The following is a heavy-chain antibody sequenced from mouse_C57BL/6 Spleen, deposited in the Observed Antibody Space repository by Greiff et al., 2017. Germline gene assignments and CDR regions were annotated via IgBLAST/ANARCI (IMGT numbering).Heavy chain of an antibody. CDR1: GFSLTSYG. J-gene: IGHJ4*01. V-gene: IGHV2-2*01. D-gene: IGHD2-5*01. CDR3: ARMPGDYSNVYAMDY. CDR2: IWSGGST. Sequence: QVQLKESGPGLVQPSQSLSITCTVSGFSLTSYGVHWVRQSPGKGLEWLGVIWSGGSTDYNAAFISRLSISKDNSKSQVFFKMNSLQADDTAIYYCARMPGDYSNVYAMDYWGQGTSVTVSS.